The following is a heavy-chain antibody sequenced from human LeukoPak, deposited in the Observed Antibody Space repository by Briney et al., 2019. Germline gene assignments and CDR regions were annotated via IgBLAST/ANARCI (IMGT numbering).Heavy chain of an antibody. D-gene: IGHD1-1*01. CDR2: ITGNSGST. Sequence: GGSLRLSCAASGFTFSNYGMNWVRQAPGKGLEGVSGITGNSGSTYYADSVKGRFTISRDNAKNSLYLQMNSLRAEDTAVYYCARDRLERRRGSFDYWGQGTLVTVSS. J-gene: IGHJ4*02. CDR1: GFTFSNYG. CDR3: ARDRLERRRGSFDY. V-gene: IGHV3-21*01.